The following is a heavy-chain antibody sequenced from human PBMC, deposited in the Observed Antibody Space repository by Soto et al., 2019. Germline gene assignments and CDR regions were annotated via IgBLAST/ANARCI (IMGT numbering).Heavy chain of an antibody. V-gene: IGHV1-18*01. J-gene: IGHJ4*02. CDR1: GYTFTSFG. Sequence: ASVRVCCKASGYTFTSFGSSWVRQAPGEGLEWVGWINTSNDNKLYAQKLQGRLTLTTDTSTSTAYMDLTTLRSDDTAVYFCARDPGAASFDFWAQGTLVTVSS. D-gene: IGHD2-15*01. CDR2: INTSNDNK. CDR3: ARDPGAASFDF.